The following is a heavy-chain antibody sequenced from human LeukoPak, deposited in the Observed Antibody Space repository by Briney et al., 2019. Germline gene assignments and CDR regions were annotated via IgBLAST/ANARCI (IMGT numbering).Heavy chain of an antibody. V-gene: IGHV1-46*01. CDR2: INPANGSP. CDR1: GYTLTHYY. CDR3: ARSPYTYGSLFYLDY. D-gene: IGHD5-18*01. Sequence: ASVKVSCMASGYTLTHYYIHWVRQAPGQGLEWMGIINPANGSPTSAQTFQGRVTLTRDTSTSTVYMELSSLRSEDTAVYYCARSPYTYGSLFYLDYWGQGTLVTVSS. J-gene: IGHJ4*02.